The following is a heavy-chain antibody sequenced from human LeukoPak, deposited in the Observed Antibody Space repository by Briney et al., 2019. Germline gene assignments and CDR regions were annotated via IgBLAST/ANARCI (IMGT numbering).Heavy chain of an antibody. D-gene: IGHD2-21*02. CDR2: INHSRST. J-gene: IGHJ4*02. CDR1: GGSFSYYY. Sequence: PSETLSLTCAVYGGSFSYYYWSWIRQPPEKGLEWIGEINHSRSTNNNPSLKSRVTISVDTSKNQFSLKLSSVTAADTAVYYCARGGFYCGDDCYVDYWSQGTLVTVSS. CDR3: ARGGFYCGDDCYVDY. V-gene: IGHV4-34*01.